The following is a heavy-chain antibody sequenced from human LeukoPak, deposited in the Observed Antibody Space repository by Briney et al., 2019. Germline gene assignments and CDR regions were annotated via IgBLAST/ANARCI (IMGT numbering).Heavy chain of an antibody. CDR3: VRRSGYDKYYYYYYMDV. J-gene: IGHJ6*03. V-gene: IGHV3-23*01. CDR2: ISGSGGST. Sequence: QSGGSLRLSCAASGFTFSSYAMSWVRQAPGKGLEWVSAISGSGGSTYYADSVKGRFTISRDNAKNSLYLQMNSLRAEERAVYYCVRRSGYDKYYYYYYMDVWGKGTTVTVSS. CDR1: GFTFSSYA. D-gene: IGHD5-12*01.